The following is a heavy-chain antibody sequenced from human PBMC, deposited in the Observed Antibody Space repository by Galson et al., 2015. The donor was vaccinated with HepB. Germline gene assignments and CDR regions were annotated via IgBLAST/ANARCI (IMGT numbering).Heavy chain of an antibody. CDR1: GFTFSSYG. CDR2: IWYDGSNK. J-gene: IGHJ6*02. V-gene: IGHV3-33*06. D-gene: IGHD5-12*01. Sequence: SLRLSCAASGFTFSSYGMHWVRQAPGKGLEWVAVIWYDGSNKYYADSVKGRFTISRDNSKNTLYLQMNSLRAEDTAVYYCAKDLVACDSGYGGPCYYYYGMDVWGQGTTVTVSS. CDR3: AKDLVACDSGYGGPCYYYYGMDV.